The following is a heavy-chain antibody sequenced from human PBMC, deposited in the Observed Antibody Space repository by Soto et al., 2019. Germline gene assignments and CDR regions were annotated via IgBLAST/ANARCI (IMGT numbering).Heavy chain of an antibody. V-gene: IGHV3-23*01. J-gene: IGHJ5*02. CDR2: ITSGGVTT. CDR1: GFTFSSHA. Sequence: GGSLRLSCAASGFTFSSHAMSWVRQAPGKGLEWVSAITSGGVTTYYADSVKGRFTISRDNSRTTLYLQMNSLRAEDTAVYYCARAAGSCSGGSCYPNWFDPWGQGTLVTVSS. CDR3: ARAAGSCSGGSCYPNWFDP. D-gene: IGHD2-15*01.